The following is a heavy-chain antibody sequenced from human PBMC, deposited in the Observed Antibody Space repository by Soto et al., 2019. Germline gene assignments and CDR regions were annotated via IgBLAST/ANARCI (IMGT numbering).Heavy chain of an antibody. CDR1: GILLSSSA. J-gene: IGHJ6*02. CDR2: ISGSGGST. V-gene: IGHV3-23*01. Sequence: PGGSLIPSNAASGILLSSSAICGVRPAPGKGLEWVSAISGSGGSTYYADSVKGRSTISRDNSKNTLYLQMNRLRADATAEYYSSKVVLPMLGAADQDTERFGGWGQGTRVTVSS. CDR3: SKVVLPMLGAADQDTERFGG. D-gene: IGHD3-16*01.